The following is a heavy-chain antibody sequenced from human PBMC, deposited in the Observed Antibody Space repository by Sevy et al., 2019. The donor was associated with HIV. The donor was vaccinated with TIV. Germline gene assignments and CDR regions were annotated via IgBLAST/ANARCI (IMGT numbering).Heavy chain of an antibody. V-gene: IGHV3-48*03. CDR2: ISNSGTAM. J-gene: IGHJ4*02. CDR1: GFTFSSYE. CDR3: ARDLPPSATTVPHFDC. Sequence: GGSLRLSCAASGFTFSSYEMNWVRQAPGKGLEWISYISNSGTAMYYSDSVRGRFTISRDNARRSLYLQMNSLRAEDTAVDYCARDLPPSATTVPHFDCWGQGTLVTVSS. D-gene: IGHD4-17*01.